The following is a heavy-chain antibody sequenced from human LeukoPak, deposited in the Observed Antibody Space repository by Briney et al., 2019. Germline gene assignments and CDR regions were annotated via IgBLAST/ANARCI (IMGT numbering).Heavy chain of an antibody. CDR1: GYTFTSYA. V-gene: IGHV1-3*01. D-gene: IGHD4-17*01. J-gene: IGHJ6*02. Sequence: ASVKVSCKASGYTFTSYAMHWVRQAPGQRLEWMGWINAGNGNTKYSQKFQGRVTITRDTSAGTAYMELSSLRSEDTAVYYCARVDYGDYYYGMDVWGQGTTVTVSS. CDR3: ARVDYGDYYYGMDV. CDR2: INAGNGNT.